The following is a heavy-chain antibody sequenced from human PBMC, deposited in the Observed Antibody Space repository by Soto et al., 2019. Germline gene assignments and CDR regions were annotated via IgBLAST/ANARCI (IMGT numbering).Heavy chain of an antibody. V-gene: IGHV4-39*01. J-gene: IGHJ5*01. CDR1: GGSINNTNYS. D-gene: IGHD3-10*01. CDR2: IYYNGRT. Sequence: PEETLSLTCSVSGGSINNTNYSWVWIRQPPGKGLEWIGMIYYNGRTYYRESLKSRVTISVDPSKNQISLKVTSVTAADRAAYYSARSGSRGYLSDWFDPWGQGSMGTVSS. CDR3: ARSGSRGYLSDWFDP.